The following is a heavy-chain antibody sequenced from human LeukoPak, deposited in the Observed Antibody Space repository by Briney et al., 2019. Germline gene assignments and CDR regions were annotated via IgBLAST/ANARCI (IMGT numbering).Heavy chain of an antibody. CDR3: ARDEGVVGLYAK. CDR2: IKEDGSEE. D-gene: IGHD2/OR15-2a*01. CDR1: GFTFSVYW. Sequence: GGSLRLSCAASGFTFSVYWMTWVRQAPGKGLEWVADIKEDGSEEYYVDSVKGRFTISRDNAQRSLFLQMKSLRAEDTAVYYCARDEGVVGLYAKWGQGTLVTVST. V-gene: IGHV3-7*05. J-gene: IGHJ4*02.